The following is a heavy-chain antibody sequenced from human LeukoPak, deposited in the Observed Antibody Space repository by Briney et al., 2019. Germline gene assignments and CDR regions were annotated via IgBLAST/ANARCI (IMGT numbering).Heavy chain of an antibody. CDR2: ITGSGGST. CDR3: AKDGGFDP. CDR1: GFSFNSYA. V-gene: IGHV3-23*01. Sequence: GGSLRLSCTASGFSFNSYAMTWVRLAPGKGLEWVSAITGSGGSTYYADSVKGRFTISRDNSKNTLYLQMNSLRAEDTAVYYCAKDGGFDPWGQGTLVTVSS. J-gene: IGHJ5*02.